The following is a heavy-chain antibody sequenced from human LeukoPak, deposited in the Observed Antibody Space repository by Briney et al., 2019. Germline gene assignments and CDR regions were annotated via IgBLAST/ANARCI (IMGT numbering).Heavy chain of an antibody. V-gene: IGHV4-4*07. CDR3: AGDVGEAALVAPHAFDI. Sequence: PSETLSLTCTVSCLSISHSYWNYIRQAADKGLEWIGRVHTSGHTNYHASLKSRVTISLDTSKNQFSLNLSSVTAADTAVYYCAGDVGEAALVAPHAFDIWGLGTRVTVSS. CDR1: CLSISHSY. J-gene: IGHJ3*02. CDR2: VHTSGHT.